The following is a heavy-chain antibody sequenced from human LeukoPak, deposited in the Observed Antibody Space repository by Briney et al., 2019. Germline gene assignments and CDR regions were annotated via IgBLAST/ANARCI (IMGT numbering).Heavy chain of an antibody. V-gene: IGHV4-38-2*01. CDR1: GGSFSGYY. D-gene: IGHD6-6*01. J-gene: IGHJ3*02. CDR3: ARMTVYSSSADAFDI. CDR2: IYHSGST. Sequence: SETLSLTCAVYGGSFSGYYWGWIRQPPGKGLEWIGSIYHSGSTYYNPSLKSRVTTSVDTSKNQFSLKLSSVTAADTAVYHCARMTVYSSSADAFDIWGQGTMVTVSS.